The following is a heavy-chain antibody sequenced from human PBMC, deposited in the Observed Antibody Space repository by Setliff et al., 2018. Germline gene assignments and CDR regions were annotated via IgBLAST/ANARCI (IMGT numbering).Heavy chain of an antibody. Sequence: PSETLSLTCTVSGYSISSGYYWGWIRQPPGKGLEWIGSIYHSGSTYYNPSLKSRVTISVDTSKNQFSLKLSSVTAADTAVYYCARDGVYDSSGYYYWAAFDIWGQGTMVTVSS. CDR2: IYHSGST. J-gene: IGHJ3*02. V-gene: IGHV4-38-2*02. CDR3: ARDGVYDSSGYYYWAAFDI. D-gene: IGHD3-22*01. CDR1: GYSISSGYY.